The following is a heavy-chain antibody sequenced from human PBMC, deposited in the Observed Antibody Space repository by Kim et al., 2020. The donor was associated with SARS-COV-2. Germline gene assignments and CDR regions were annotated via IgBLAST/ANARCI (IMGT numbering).Heavy chain of an antibody. Sequence: GESLKISCKGSGYSFTSYWIGWVRQMPGKGLEWMGIIYPGDSDTRYSPSCQGQVTISADKSISTAYLQWSSLKASDTAMYYCARSGGSGSYYHYYGMDVWGQGTTLTVSS. CDR3: ARSGGSGSYYHYYGMDV. CDR2: IYPGDSDT. CDR1: GYSFTSYW. D-gene: IGHD3-10*01. J-gene: IGHJ6*02. V-gene: IGHV5-51*01.